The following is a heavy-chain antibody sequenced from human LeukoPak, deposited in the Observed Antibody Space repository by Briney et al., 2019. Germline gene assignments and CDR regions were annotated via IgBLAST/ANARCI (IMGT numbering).Heavy chain of an antibody. J-gene: IGHJ4*02. D-gene: IGHD1-26*01. V-gene: IGHV3-48*03. Sequence: GGSLRLSCAASGLTFRSYEMNWVRQAPGKGLEWVSYISSSGSIIYYADSVKGRFTISRDNAKNSLYLQMNSLRAEDTAVYYCARGGISFDYWGQGTLVTVSS. CDR3: ARGGISFDY. CDR2: ISSSGSII. CDR1: GLTFRSYE.